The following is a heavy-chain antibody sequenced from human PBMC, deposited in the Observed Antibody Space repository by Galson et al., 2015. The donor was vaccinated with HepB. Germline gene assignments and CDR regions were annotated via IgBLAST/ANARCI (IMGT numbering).Heavy chain of an antibody. Sequence: SLRLSCAASGFTFSNSAMSWVRQAPGKGLEWVSSISESGRGTNYADSVRGRFTISRDTSKNTLYLQMNSLRVDDTAVYYCARVRRRVVVVVAASRAAIDYWGQGTLVSVSS. CDR1: GFTFSNSA. CDR2: ISESGRGT. CDR3: ARVRRRVVVVVAASRAAIDY. D-gene: IGHD2-15*01. J-gene: IGHJ4*02. V-gene: IGHV3-23*01.